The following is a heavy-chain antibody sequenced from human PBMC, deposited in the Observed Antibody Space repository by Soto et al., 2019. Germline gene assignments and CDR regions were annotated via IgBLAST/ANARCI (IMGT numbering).Heavy chain of an antibody. CDR1: GYSISSGYY. V-gene: IGHV4-38-2*01. D-gene: IGHD6-6*01. CDR2: IYHSGST. CDR3: ARGIIAARQKFDY. Sequence: TSETLSLTCAVSGYSISSGYYWGWIRQPPGKGLEWIGSIYHSGSTYYNPSLKSRVTISVDTSKNQFSLKLSSVTAADTAVYYCARGIIAARQKFDYWGQGTLVTVPS. J-gene: IGHJ4*02.